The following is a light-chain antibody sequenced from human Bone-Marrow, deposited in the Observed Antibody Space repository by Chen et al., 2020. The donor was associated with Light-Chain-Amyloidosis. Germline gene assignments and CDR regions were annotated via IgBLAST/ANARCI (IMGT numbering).Light chain of an antibody. CDR2: WAS. CDR1: RSVLFSGNNKNY. Sequence: DFVLTQSPDSLAVSLGERATINFKSSRSVLFSGNNKNYLAWYQQKPGQPPKLLIYWASTRESGVPDRFSGSGSGTDFTLTISSLQAEDVAIYYCKQYYSTPPVYTFGQGTKLEIK. J-gene: IGKJ2*01. V-gene: IGKV4-1*01. CDR3: KQYYSTPPVYT.